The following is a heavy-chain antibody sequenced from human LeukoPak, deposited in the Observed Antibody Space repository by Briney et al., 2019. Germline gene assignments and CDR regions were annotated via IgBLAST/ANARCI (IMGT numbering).Heavy chain of an antibody. D-gene: IGHD4-17*01. V-gene: IGHV3-74*01. Sequence: GGSLRLSCAASGFTFSSYWMNWVRQAPGKGLVWVSRIASDGSSTTYADSVKGRFTISRDDSKSTLYLQMNSLKTEDTAVYYCTTGNYGPYWGQGTLVTVSS. CDR3: TTGNYGPY. CDR2: IASDGSST. CDR1: GFTFSSYW. J-gene: IGHJ4*02.